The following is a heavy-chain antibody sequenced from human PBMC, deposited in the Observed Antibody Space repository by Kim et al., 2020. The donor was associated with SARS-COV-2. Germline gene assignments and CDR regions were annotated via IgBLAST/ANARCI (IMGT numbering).Heavy chain of an antibody. CDR1: GGSISSSNW. V-gene: IGHV4-4*02. D-gene: IGHD4-17*01. Sequence: SETLSLTCAVSGGSISSSNWWSWVRQPPGKGLEWIGEIYHSGSTNYNPSLKSRVTISVDKSKNQFSLKLSSVTAADTAVYYCARDFYGGNRGAFDIWGQGTMVTVSS. J-gene: IGHJ3*02. CDR2: IYHSGST. CDR3: ARDFYGGNRGAFDI.